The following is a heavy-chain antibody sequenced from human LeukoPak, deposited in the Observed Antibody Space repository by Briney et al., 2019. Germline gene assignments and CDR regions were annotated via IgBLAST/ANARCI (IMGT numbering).Heavy chain of an antibody. CDR3: ARGGSYGDYVNY. CDR1: GGSISSGGYY. Sequence: PSETLSLTCTVSGGSISSGGYYWSWIRQPPGKGLEWIGYIYYSGSTYYNPSLKSRVTISVDTSKNQFSLKLSSVTAADTAVYYCARGGSYGDYVNYWGQGTLVTVSS. V-gene: IGHV4-30-4*01. J-gene: IGHJ4*02. D-gene: IGHD4-17*01. CDR2: IYYSGST.